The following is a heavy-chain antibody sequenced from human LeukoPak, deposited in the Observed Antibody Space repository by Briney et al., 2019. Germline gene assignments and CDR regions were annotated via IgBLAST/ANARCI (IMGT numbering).Heavy chain of an antibody. Sequence: GSLRLSCAASGFTFSSYSMNWVRQAPGKGLEWVSYISSSSSTIYYADSVKGRFSISRDNAKNSLYLQMNSLRAEDTAVYYCARGGGASFYYYYGMDVWGRGTTVTVSS. J-gene: IGHJ6*02. V-gene: IGHV3-48*01. CDR1: GFTFSSYS. D-gene: IGHD3-10*01. CDR3: ARGGGASFYYYYGMDV. CDR2: ISSSSSTI.